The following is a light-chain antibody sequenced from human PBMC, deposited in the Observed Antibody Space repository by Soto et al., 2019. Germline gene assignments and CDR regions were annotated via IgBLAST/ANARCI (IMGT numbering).Light chain of an antibody. J-gene: IGLJ1*01. CDR1: NSDVGIYDF. CDR2: EVS. Sequence: QSVLTQPASVSCTPGQSITISCTGSNSDVGIYDFVSLYQHHPGRAPKLIVSEVSHRPSGVSNRFSGSKSGNTASLTISGLQSEDEADYYCISYTSDDVRYVFGTGTKVTVL. V-gene: IGLV2-14*01. CDR3: ISYTSDDVRYV.